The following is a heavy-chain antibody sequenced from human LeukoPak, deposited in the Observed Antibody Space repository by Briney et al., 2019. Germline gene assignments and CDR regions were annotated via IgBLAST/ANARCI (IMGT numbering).Heavy chain of an antibody. CDR2: INSDGSST. D-gene: IGHD5-12*01. J-gene: IGHJ6*03. V-gene: IGHV3-74*01. CDR1: GITFSSYW. Sequence: GGSLRLSCAASGITFSSYWMHWVRQAQGKGLVWVSRINSDGSSTNYADSVKGRFTISRDNSKNTLYLQMKSLRAEDTAVYYCAKGGGYEAQYYYYYLDVWGKGTTVTISS. CDR3: AKGGGYEAQYYYYYLDV.